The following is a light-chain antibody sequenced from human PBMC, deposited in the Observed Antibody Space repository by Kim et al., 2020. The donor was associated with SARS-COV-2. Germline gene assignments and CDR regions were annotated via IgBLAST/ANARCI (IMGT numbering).Light chain of an antibody. Sequence: ALGQTVRSTYQGDSLRSYYASWYQQKPGQAPVLVIYGKNNRPSGIPDRFSGSSSGNTASLTITGAQAEDEADYYCNSRDSSGNHYVFGTGTKVTVL. CDR3: NSRDSSGNHYV. V-gene: IGLV3-19*01. J-gene: IGLJ1*01. CDR2: GKN. CDR1: SLRSYY.